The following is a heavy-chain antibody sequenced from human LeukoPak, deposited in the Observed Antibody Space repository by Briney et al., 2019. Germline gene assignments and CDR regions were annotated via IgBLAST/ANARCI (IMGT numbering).Heavy chain of an antibody. CDR3: ARGTVGATYFDY. V-gene: IGHV1-69*13. CDR1: GGTFSSYA. J-gene: IGHJ4*02. D-gene: IGHD1-26*01. Sequence: ASVKVCCKASGGTFSSYAISWVRQAPGQGLEWMGGIIPIFGTANYAQKFQGRVTITADESTSTAYMELSSLRSEDTAVYYCARGTVGATYFDYWGQGTLVTVSS. CDR2: IIPIFGTA.